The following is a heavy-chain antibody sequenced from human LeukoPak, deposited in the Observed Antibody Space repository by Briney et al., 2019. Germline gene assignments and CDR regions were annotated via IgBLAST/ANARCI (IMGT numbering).Heavy chain of an antibody. CDR3: ARRGANYGDSGWFDP. Sequence: SETLSLTCAVYGGSFSGYYWSWIRQPPGKGLEWIGEINHSGSTNYNPSLKSRVTISVDTSKNQFSLKLSSVTAADTAVYYCARRGANYGDSGWFDPWGQGTLVTASS. CDR1: GGSFSGYY. CDR2: INHSGST. J-gene: IGHJ5*02. V-gene: IGHV4-34*01. D-gene: IGHD4-17*01.